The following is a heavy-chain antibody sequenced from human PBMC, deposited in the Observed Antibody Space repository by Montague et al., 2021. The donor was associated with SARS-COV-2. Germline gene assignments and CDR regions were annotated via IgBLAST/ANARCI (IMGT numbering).Heavy chain of an antibody. CDR3: ARGDNYTSGWHPSGVLDY. D-gene: IGHD6-19*01. Sequence: SETLSLTCTVSGGSISNYYWSWTRQSPGRGLEWIGYVYFTGKTNYNPSLKSRVTISVDTSKNQFSLRLTSVIAADSAVYYCARGDNYTSGWHPSGVLDYWGQGAPVIVSS. V-gene: IGHV4-59*13. CDR2: VYFTGKT. J-gene: IGHJ4*02. CDR1: GGSISNYY.